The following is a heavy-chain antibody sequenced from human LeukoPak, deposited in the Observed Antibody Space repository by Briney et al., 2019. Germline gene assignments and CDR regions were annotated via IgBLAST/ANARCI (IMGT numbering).Heavy chain of an antibody. J-gene: IGHJ4*02. CDR3: ARDPLARHYYGSGAVGY. Sequence: GGSLRLSCAASAFTFSNYGMHWVRQAPGKGLEWVAFIRYDGSNKYYAASVKGRFTISRDNSKNTLYLQMNSLRAEDTAVYYCARDPLARHYYGSGAVGYWGQGTLVTVSS. CDR1: AFTFSNYG. CDR2: IRYDGSNK. D-gene: IGHD3-10*01. V-gene: IGHV3-30*02.